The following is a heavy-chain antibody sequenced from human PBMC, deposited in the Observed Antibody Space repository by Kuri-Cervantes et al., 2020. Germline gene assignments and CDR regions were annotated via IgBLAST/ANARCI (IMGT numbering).Heavy chain of an antibody. Sequence: SETLSLTCAVSGGSISSGGSCWTWIRQSPEKGLEWIGYIHHSGNSYYNPSLKSRVTISVDGSKIHFSLRLTSVTAADTAVYYCARAPGYYNALDIWGQGTMVTVSS. CDR3: ARAPGYYNALDI. CDR1: GGSISSGGSC. J-gene: IGHJ6*02. CDR2: IHHSGNS. V-gene: IGHV4-30-2*06. D-gene: IGHD3-10*01.